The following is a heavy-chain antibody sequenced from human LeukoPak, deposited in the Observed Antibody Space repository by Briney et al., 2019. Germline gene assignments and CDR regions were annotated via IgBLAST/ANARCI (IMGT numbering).Heavy chain of an antibody. Sequence: GGSLRLSCAASGFNFSTYSMNWVRQAPGMGLEWVSSISSSNTYIYYVDSVKGRFTISRDNAKNSLYLQMNSLRAEDTAVYYCARQPIVVVPATEVSGQYAFDIWGQGTLVTVSS. J-gene: IGHJ3*02. CDR3: ARQPIVVVPATEVSGQYAFDI. CDR2: ISSSNTYI. D-gene: IGHD2-15*01. CDR1: GFNFSTYS. V-gene: IGHV3-21*01.